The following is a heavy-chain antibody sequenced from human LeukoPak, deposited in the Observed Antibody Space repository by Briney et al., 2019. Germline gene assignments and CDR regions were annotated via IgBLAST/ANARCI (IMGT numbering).Heavy chain of an antibody. Sequence: GGSLRLSCAASGFTFSSYSMNWVRQAPGKGLEWVSSISSSSSYIYYADSVKGRFTISRDNAKNSLYLQVNSLRAEDTAVYYCAREDTAMVNYYGMDVWGQGTTVTVSS. CDR3: AREDTAMVNYYGMDV. CDR1: GFTFSSYS. CDR2: ISSSSSYI. D-gene: IGHD5-18*01. V-gene: IGHV3-21*01. J-gene: IGHJ6*02.